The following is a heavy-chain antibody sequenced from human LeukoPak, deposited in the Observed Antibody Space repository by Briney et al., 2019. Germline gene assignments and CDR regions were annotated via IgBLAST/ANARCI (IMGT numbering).Heavy chain of an antibody. J-gene: IGHJ6*02. CDR1: GGSISSYY. D-gene: IGHD1-14*01. CDR2: IYYSGST. CDR3: ARHSAGYRNYYGMDV. Sequence: SETLSLTCTVSGGSISSYYWSWIRQPPGKGLEWIGYIYYSGSTNYNPSLKSRVTISVDTSKNQFSLKLSSVTAADTAVYYCARHSAGYRNYYGMDVWGQGTTVTVSS. V-gene: IGHV4-59*08.